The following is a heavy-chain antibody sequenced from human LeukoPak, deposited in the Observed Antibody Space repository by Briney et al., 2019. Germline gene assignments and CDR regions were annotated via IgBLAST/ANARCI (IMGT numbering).Heavy chain of an antibody. CDR2: INHSGST. J-gene: IGHJ5*02. V-gene: IGHV4-34*01. CDR1: GGSFSGYY. Sequence: SETLSLTCAVYGGSFSGYYWSWIRQPPGKGLEWIGEINHSGSTNYNPSLKSRVTISVDTSKNQFSLKLSSVTAAGTAVYYCARGHRPIIVVVPVNWFDPWGQGTLVTVSS. D-gene: IGHD2-2*01. CDR3: ARGHRPIIVVVPVNWFDP.